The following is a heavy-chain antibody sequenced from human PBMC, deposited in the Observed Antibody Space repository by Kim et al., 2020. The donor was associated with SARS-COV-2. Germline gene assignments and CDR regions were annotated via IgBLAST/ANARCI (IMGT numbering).Heavy chain of an antibody. CDR3: ARGRYSSGLRWFDP. D-gene: IGHD6-19*01. V-gene: IGHV1-8*01. Sequence: AQKCQGRVTMTRNTSISTAYMGLSSLRSEDTAVYYCARGRYSSGLRWFDPWGQGTLVTVSS. J-gene: IGHJ5*02.